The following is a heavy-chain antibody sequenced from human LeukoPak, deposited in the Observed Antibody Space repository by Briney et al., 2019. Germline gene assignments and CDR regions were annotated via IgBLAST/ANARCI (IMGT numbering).Heavy chain of an antibody. Sequence: ASVKVSCKASGYTFTGYYMHWVRQAPGQGLEWMGWINPNSGGTNYAQKFQGRVTMTRDTSTSTAYMELSRLRSDDTAVYYCARAPTAMDPFDYWGQGTLVTVSS. CDR2: INPNSGGT. D-gene: IGHD5-18*01. J-gene: IGHJ4*02. V-gene: IGHV1-2*02. CDR1: GYTFTGYY. CDR3: ARAPTAMDPFDY.